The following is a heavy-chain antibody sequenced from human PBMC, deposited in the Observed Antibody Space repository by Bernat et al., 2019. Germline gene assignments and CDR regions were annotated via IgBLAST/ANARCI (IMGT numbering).Heavy chain of an antibody. CDR1: GFTFSSYA. J-gene: IGHJ4*02. CDR2: ISYDGSNK. CDR3: ARDLGLRGYFDY. Sequence: QVQLVESGGGVVQPGRSLRLSRAASGFTFSSYAMHWVRQAPGKGLEWVAVISYDGSNKYYADYVKGRFTISRDNSKNTLYLQMNSLRAEDTAVYYCARDLGLRGYFDYWGQGTLVTVSS. D-gene: IGHD7-27*01. V-gene: IGHV3-30-3*01.